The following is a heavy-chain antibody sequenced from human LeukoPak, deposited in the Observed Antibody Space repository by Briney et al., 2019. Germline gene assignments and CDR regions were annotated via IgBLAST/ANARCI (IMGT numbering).Heavy chain of an antibody. Sequence: GGSPRLSCAASGFTFDDYAMHWVRQAPGKGLEWVSLISGDGGSTYYADSVKGRFTISRDNSKNSLYLQMNSLRTEDTALYYCAKGGFWSGYYTREEYYYYYYMDVWGKGTTVTVSS. V-gene: IGHV3-43*02. CDR2: ISGDGGST. CDR1: GFTFDDYA. CDR3: AKGGFWSGYYTREEYYYYYYMDV. J-gene: IGHJ6*03. D-gene: IGHD3-3*01.